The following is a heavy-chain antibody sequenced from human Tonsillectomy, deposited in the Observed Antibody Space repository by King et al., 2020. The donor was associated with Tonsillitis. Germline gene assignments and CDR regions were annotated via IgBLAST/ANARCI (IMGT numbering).Heavy chain of an antibody. CDR3: ASPAPFYDSIGYNNDLIYAFDI. V-gene: IGHV1-69*04. Sequence: QLVQSGAEVKRPGSSVKVSCKASGGTFSSYAISWVRQAPGQGLEWMGRIIPILGIAKYAQKFQGRVTVTADKSTSTAYMELSRLRSEDTAVYYCASPAPFYDSIGYNNDLIYAFDIWGQGTIFTVSS. CDR2: IIPILGIA. CDR1: GGTFSSYA. J-gene: IGHJ3*02. D-gene: IGHD3-22*01.